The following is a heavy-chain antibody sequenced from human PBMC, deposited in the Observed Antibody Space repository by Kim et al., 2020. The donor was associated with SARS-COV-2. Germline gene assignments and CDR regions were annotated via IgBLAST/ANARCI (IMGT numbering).Heavy chain of an antibody. V-gene: IGHV5-10-1*01. J-gene: IGHJ4*02. D-gene: IGHD3-16*01. CDR2: T. CDR3: ARGGPDRGVDY. Sequence: TNHSRSVQGHVTISADKSISTAYLQWSSLKASDTAMYYCARGGPDRGVDYWGQGTLVTVSP.